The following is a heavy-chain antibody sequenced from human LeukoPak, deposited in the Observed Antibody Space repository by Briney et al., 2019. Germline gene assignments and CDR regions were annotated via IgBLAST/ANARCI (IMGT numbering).Heavy chain of an antibody. V-gene: IGHV3-74*01. D-gene: IGHD3-16*01. CDR1: GFTFTRYW. J-gene: IGHJ4*02. CDR3: ARGGSYGDY. Sequence: GGSLRLSCAASGFTFTRYWMHWVRQVPGKGLVWVSRVNPDGSSVTYGDSVKGRFTSSRDNAKNTLYLQMHSLRAKDMAVYYCARGGSYGDYWGQGILVTVSS. CDR2: VNPDGSSV.